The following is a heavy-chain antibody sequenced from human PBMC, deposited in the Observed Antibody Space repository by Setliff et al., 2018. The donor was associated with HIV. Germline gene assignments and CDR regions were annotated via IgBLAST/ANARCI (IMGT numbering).Heavy chain of an antibody. CDR2: VYYVGDT. V-gene: IGHV4-59*01. D-gene: IGHD1-26*01. CDR1: GGSINNYH. Sequence: SETLSLTCTVSGGSINNYHWSWVRQSPGKGLEWIAYVYYVGDTNYNPSLKSRVTVSVDTSKNQFSLKLTSVAAADTAVYYCARASSGTYYSEFYYYMDVWGKGTTVTVSS. CDR3: ARASSGTYYSEFYYYMDV. J-gene: IGHJ6*03.